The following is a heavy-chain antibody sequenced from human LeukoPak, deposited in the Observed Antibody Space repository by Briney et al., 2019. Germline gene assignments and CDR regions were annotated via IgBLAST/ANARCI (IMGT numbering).Heavy chain of an antibody. D-gene: IGHD3-22*01. Sequence: SETLSLTCAVYGGSFSGYYWSWIRQPPGKGLEWIGEIYHSGSTNYNPSLKSRVTISVDKSKNQFSLKLSSVTAADTAVYYCARAGPGSSGYYFGYWGQGTLVTVSS. J-gene: IGHJ4*02. V-gene: IGHV4-34*01. CDR2: IYHSGST. CDR3: ARAGPGSSGYYFGY. CDR1: GGSFSGYY.